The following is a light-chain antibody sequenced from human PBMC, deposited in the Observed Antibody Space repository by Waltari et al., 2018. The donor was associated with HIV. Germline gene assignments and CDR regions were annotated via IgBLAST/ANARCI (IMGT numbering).Light chain of an antibody. J-gene: IGLJ2*01. CDR2: EVS. Sequence: QSALTQPASVSGSPGQSITIPCPGTSSAVGTYTFVSRYQQHPGKAPKLMIYEVSKRPSGVSNRFSGSKSGNTASLTISGLQAEDEADYYCCSYAGSSTYVVFGGGTKLTVL. CDR1: SSAVGTYTF. CDR3: CSYAGSSTYVV. V-gene: IGLV2-23*02.